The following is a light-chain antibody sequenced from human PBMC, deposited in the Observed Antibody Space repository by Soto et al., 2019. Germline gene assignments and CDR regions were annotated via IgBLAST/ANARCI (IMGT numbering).Light chain of an antibody. J-gene: IGKJ5*01. Sequence: EVVLTQSPATLSVSPGESVTLSCRASQSVSSYVAWYQHKPGQAPRPLIYDTFKRANGVPDRFSGGGSGTDFTLTISSLEPEDFAVYYCQQRARWPMPFGQGTRLEL. V-gene: IGKV3-11*01. CDR3: QQRARWPMP. CDR2: DTF. CDR1: QSVSSY.